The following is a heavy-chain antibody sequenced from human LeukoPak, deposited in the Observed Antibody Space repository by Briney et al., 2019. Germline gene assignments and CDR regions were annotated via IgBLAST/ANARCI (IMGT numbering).Heavy chain of an antibody. CDR1: GFTFSDHA. J-gene: IGHJ5*02. CDR2: IRGTGTTT. V-gene: IGHV3-23*01. CDR3: AKVNWLGTLPSYQFDP. D-gene: IGHD6-19*01. Sequence: GGSLRLSCAASGFTFSDHAMSWVRQAPGKGLEWVSAIRGTGTTTFYAASVKGRFTISRDNSKNTADLQMNSLRAEDTAVYYCAKVNWLGTLPSYQFDPWGQGTQVTVSS.